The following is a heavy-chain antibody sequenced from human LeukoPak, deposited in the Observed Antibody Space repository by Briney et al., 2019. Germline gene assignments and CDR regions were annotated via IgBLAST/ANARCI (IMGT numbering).Heavy chain of an antibody. CDR2: ISISSNYI. CDR1: GFTFSRYS. CDR3: ARGSRFGVVGRDAFDI. J-gene: IGHJ3*02. D-gene: IGHD3-3*01. Sequence: GGSLRLSCAASGFTFSRYSMNWVRQAPGKGLEWVSSISISSNYIYYADSVKGRFTISRDNAKNSLYLQMNSLRAEDTAVYYCARGSRFGVVGRDAFDIWGQGTMVTVSS. V-gene: IGHV3-21*01.